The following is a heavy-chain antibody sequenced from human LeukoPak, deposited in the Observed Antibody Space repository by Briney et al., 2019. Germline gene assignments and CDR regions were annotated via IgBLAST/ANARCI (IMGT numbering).Heavy chain of an antibody. CDR1: GGSFSGYY. V-gene: IGHV4-34*01. J-gene: IGHJ5*02. CDR3: AREPHYDFWSGYVLDP. D-gene: IGHD3-3*01. Sequence: PSETLSLTCAVYGGSFSGYYWSWIRQPPAKGLEGMGEINHSGSTNYNPSLKSRVTISEDTSKNQFSLKLSSVTAADTAVYYCAREPHYDFWSGYVLDPWGQGTLVTVSS. CDR2: INHSGST.